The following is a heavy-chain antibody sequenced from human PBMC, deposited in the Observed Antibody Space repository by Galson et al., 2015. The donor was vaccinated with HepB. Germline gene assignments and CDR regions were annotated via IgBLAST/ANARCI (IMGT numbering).Heavy chain of an antibody. Sequence: SLRLSCAASGFIFSSYGMHWVRQAPGKGLEWVAVIWYDGSKKYYADSVKGRFTISRDNSENTLYLQMNSLRAEDTAVYYCAKDRSTIWFGESPFAYWGQGSLVTVSS. V-gene: IGHV3-33*06. CDR1: GFIFSSYG. J-gene: IGHJ4*02. CDR3: AKDRSTIWFGESPFAY. D-gene: IGHD3-10*01. CDR2: IWYDGSKK.